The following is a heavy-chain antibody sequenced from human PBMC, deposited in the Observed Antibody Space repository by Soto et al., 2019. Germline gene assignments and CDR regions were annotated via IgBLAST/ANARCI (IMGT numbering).Heavy chain of an antibody. CDR3: AKGVGYYYGLDV. CDR2: ISFDGGGK. CDR1: GLTFGSFG. V-gene: IGHV3-30*18. D-gene: IGHD2-8*01. J-gene: IGHJ6*02. Sequence: GGSLRLSCAASGLTFGSFGMHWVRQAPGKGLEWVAAISFDGGGKFYADSVKGRFTISRDNSKNTLYLQMNSLRPEDTAVYHCAKGVGYYYGLDVWGQGTTVTVSS.